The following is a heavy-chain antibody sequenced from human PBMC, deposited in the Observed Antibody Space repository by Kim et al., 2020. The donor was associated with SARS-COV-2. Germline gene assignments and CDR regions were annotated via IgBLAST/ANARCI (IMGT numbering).Heavy chain of an antibody. J-gene: IGHJ6*02. CDR3: TKDVLAGGADV. Sequence: GGSLRLSCIASGFTFNDHAMHWVRQAPGKGLEWVSGIMWNSDGIGYADSVKGRFTTSIDNAKNSLYPQMNSLRPEDTALYYCTKDVLAGGADVWGQGTAVIVSS. D-gene: IGHD3-3*02. CDR2: IMWNSDGI. CDR1: GFTFNDHA. V-gene: IGHV3-9*01.